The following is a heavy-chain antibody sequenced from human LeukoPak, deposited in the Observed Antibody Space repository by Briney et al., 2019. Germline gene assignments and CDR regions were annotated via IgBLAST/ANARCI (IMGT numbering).Heavy chain of an antibody. CDR2: INPNSGGT. V-gene: IGHV1-2*02. CDR3: ARDVSQSAMVDY. D-gene: IGHD5-18*01. CDR1: GYTLTGYY. J-gene: IGHJ4*02. Sequence: ASVKVSCKASGYTLTGYYMHWVRQAPGQGLEWMGWINPNSGGTNYAQKFQGRVTMTRDTSISTAYMELSRLRSDDTAVYYCARDVSQSAMVDYWGQGTLVTVSS.